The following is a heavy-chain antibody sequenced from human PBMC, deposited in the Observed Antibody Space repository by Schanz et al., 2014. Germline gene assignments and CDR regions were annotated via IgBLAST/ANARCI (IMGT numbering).Heavy chain of an antibody. CDR1: GFTVSSNH. CDR3: ARDGNYYGSRNYYKTPYYFDY. J-gene: IGHJ4*02. D-gene: IGHD3-10*01. CDR2: IYASGAT. V-gene: IGHV3-66*01. Sequence: EVQLLDSGGGLVQPGGSLRLSCAVSGFTVSSNHMSWVRQAPGKGLEWVSTIYASGATYYADSVKRRFTISRDISKNTLHLQVTSLRAEDTAIYYCARDGNYYGSRNYYKTPYYFDYWGQGTLVTVSS.